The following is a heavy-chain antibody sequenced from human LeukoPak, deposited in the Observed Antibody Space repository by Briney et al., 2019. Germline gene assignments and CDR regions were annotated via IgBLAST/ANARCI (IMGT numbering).Heavy chain of an antibody. Sequence: SETLSLTCTVSGGSISSGGYYWSWIRQHPGKGLEWIGYIYYSGSTYYNPSLKSRVTISVDTSKNQFSLKLSSVTAADTAVYYCARRFPLRGIAAAGRGFDPWGQGTLVTVSS. D-gene: IGHD6-13*01. V-gene: IGHV4-31*03. CDR3: ARRFPLRGIAAAGRGFDP. J-gene: IGHJ5*02. CDR2: IYYSGST. CDR1: GGSISSGGYY.